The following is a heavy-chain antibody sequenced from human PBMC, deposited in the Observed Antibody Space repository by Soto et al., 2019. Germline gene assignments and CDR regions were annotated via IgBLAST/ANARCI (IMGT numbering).Heavy chain of an antibody. D-gene: IGHD5-12*01. CDR3: ARELGGYDYLYYYYYMDV. Sequence: QVQLVHSGAEMKKPGSSVKVSCQASGDIFDSLTINWVRQAPGQGLEWMGRIIPVLGMANYAQKFQGRVTIIADKSTSTVYMELSSLTSEDTAVHYCARELGGYDYLYYYYYMDVWGEGTTVTVSS. V-gene: IGHV1-69*04. CDR1: GDIFDSLT. J-gene: IGHJ6*03. CDR2: IIPVLGMA.